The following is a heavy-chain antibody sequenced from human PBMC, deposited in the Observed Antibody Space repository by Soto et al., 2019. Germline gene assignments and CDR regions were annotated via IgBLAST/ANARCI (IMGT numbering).Heavy chain of an antibody. CDR2: ISGSGGAT. D-gene: IGHD3-10*01. CDR3: AKDLGPPVRSHYPYCSLDV. V-gene: IGHV3-23*01. J-gene: IGHJ2*01. CDR1: GFTFSSYA. Sequence: EVQLLESGGGLVQPGGSLSLSCAASGFTFSSYAMSWVRQTPGKGLEWVAGISGSGGATYYADSVKGRLTIARDNSNNTLYLQMTSLRAEDPAVHYCAKDLGPPVRSHYPYCSLDVWGRGTLVTVSS.